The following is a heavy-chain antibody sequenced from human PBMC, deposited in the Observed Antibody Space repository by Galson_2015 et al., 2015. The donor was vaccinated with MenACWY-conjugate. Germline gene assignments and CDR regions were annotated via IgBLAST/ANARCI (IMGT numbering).Heavy chain of an antibody. J-gene: IGHJ5*02. CDR3: AREVRDNFWSAYSSLNVNWFHP. CDR2: IIPVFDAA. D-gene: IGHD3-3*01. V-gene: IGHV1-69*06. Sequence: SVKVSCKASGDTFNSFPISWVRQAPGQGLEWLGRIIPVFDAAEYAQKFKGRVTIRAEKFTSTAYMGLRRLSSGDTAVYYCAREVRDNFWSAYSSLNVNWFHPCGQGTLVTVST. CDR1: GDTFNSFP.